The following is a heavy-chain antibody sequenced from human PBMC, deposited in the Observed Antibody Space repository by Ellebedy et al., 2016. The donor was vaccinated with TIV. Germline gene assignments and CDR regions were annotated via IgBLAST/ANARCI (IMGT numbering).Heavy chain of an antibody. CDR3: AKSGDSSGYPYYFDS. J-gene: IGHJ4*02. CDR1: GFTFSSYG. Sequence: GGSLRLSXAASGFTFSSYGMHWVRQAPGKGLEWVAVIWYDGSNKYYADSVKGRFTLSRDNFKNTVYLQVNSLRAEDTAVYYCAKSGDSSGYPYYFDSWGQGTLVTVSS. V-gene: IGHV3-33*06. D-gene: IGHD3-22*01. CDR2: IWYDGSNK.